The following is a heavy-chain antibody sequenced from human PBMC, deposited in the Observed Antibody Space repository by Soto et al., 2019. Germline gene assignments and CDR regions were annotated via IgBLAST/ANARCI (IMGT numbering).Heavy chain of an antibody. CDR1: GCSINSHY. J-gene: IGHJ4*02. V-gene: IGHV4-59*11. CDR3: ARATDGTGPDY. CDR2: IFYTGRT. D-gene: IGHD1-1*01. Sequence: SETLSLTCTVSGCSINSHYWGWIRQPPGKGLELIGYIFYTGRTEYNPSLRSRVTISLDTSKTQFSLRLTSVTAADTATYYCARATDGTGPDYWGQGTLVTVSS.